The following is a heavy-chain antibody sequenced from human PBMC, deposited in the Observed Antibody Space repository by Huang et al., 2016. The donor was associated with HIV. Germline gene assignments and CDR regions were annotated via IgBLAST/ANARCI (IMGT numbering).Heavy chain of an antibody. CDR3: ARSQKWLREGLDY. CDR1: VYTFTSYD. CDR2: MNPNGGST. J-gene: IGHJ4*02. V-gene: IGHV1-8*03. D-gene: IGHD5-12*01. Sequence: QVQLVQSGAEVKKPGASVKVCCKASVYTFTSYDINWVRQATGQGLSWMGWMNPNGGSTGYTTKFRGRGTNTRSTSISKACMELIGICSEDTAMYYCARSQKWLREGLDYWGQGTLVTVSS.